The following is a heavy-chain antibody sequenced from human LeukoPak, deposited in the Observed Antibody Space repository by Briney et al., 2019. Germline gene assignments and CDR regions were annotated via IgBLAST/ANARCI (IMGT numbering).Heavy chain of an antibody. CDR3: AKENIYRLSATIAAAGPNWFDP. D-gene: IGHD6-13*01. V-gene: IGHV3-23*01. CDR1: GFTFSSYA. Sequence: PGGSLRLSCAASGFTFSSYAMSWVRQAPGKGLEWVSAISGSGGSTYYADSVKGRFTISRDNSKNTLYLQMNSLRAEDTAVYYCAKENIYRLSATIAAAGPNWFDPWGQGTLVTVSS. J-gene: IGHJ5*02. CDR2: ISGSGGST.